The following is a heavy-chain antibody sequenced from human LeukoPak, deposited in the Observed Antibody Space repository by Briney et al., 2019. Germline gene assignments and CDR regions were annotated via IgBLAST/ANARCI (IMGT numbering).Heavy chain of an antibody. CDR3: ARDFYSVAGLFDY. CDR1: GFIFSSYS. D-gene: IGHD6-19*01. Sequence: PGGSLRLSCAASGFIFSSYSMNWVRQAPGKGLEWVSSISSSSSYIYYADSVKGRFTISRDNAKNSLYLQMNSLRAEDTAVYYCARDFYSVAGLFDYWGQGTLVTVSS. J-gene: IGHJ4*02. CDR2: ISSSSSYI. V-gene: IGHV3-21*01.